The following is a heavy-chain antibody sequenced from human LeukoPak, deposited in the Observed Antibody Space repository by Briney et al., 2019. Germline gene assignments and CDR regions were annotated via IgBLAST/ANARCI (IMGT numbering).Heavy chain of an antibody. J-gene: IGHJ3*02. D-gene: IGHD3-22*01. CDR1: GYSFTSYW. Sequence: GESLKISCKGSGYSFTSYWIGWVRQMPGKRLEWMGIIYPGDSDTRYSPSFQGQVTISADKSISTAYLQWSSLKASDTAMYYCARYLDSSGYYDAFDIWGQGTMVTVSS. CDR3: ARYLDSSGYYDAFDI. CDR2: IYPGDSDT. V-gene: IGHV5-51*01.